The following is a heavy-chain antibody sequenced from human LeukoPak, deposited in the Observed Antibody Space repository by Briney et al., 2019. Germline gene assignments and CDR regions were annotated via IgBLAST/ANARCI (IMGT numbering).Heavy chain of an antibody. CDR3: ARQERSCSNGVCLKDFDY. D-gene: IGHD2-8*01. V-gene: IGHV4-39*01. Sequence: SETLSLTCTVSGASIRSSIYYWGWIRQPPGKGLEWIGSIYYSGSTYYNPSLKSRVTISVDTSKNQFSLKLSSVTAADTAVYYCARQERSCSNGVCLKDFDYWGQGTLVTVSS. J-gene: IGHJ4*02. CDR2: IYYSGST. CDR1: GASIRSSIYY.